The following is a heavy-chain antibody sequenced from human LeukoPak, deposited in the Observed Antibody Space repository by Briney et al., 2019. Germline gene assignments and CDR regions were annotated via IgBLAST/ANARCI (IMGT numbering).Heavy chain of an antibody. J-gene: IGHJ4*02. CDR3: AIRSSSYYSLNDY. V-gene: IGHV1-69*02. CDR1: GYTLTELS. Sequence: SVKVSCKVSGYTLTELSMHWVRQAPGQGLEWMGRIIPILGIANYAQKFQGRVTITADKSTSTAYMELSSLRSEDTAVYYCAIRSSSYYSLNDYWGQGTLVTVSS. CDR2: IIPILGIA. D-gene: IGHD1-26*01.